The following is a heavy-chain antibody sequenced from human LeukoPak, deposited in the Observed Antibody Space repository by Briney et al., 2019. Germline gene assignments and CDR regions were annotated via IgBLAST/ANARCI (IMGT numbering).Heavy chain of an antibody. CDR2: MNPNSGYT. Sequence: ASVKVSCKASGYAFTSYDINWVRQATGQGLEWMGWMNPNSGYTGYAQKFQGRVTMTRDTSISTAYMELSSLRSEDTAVYFCARFPRGWHPDYWGQGTLVTVSS. D-gene: IGHD6-19*01. V-gene: IGHV1-8*01. CDR3: ARFPRGWHPDY. CDR1: GYAFTSYD. J-gene: IGHJ4*02.